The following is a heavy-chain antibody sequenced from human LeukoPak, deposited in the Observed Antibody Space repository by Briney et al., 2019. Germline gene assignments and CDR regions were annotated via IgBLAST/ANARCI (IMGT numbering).Heavy chain of an antibody. CDR1: GYTFTSYD. D-gene: IGHD3-3*01. CDR3: ARGRWYYDFWSGYYNY. V-gene: IGHV1-8*03. J-gene: IGHJ4*02. Sequence: ASVKASCKASGYTFTSYDINWVRQATGQGLEWMGWMNPNSGNTGYAQKFQGRVTITRNTSISTAYMELSSLRSEDTAVYYCARGRWYYDFWSGYYNYWGQGTLVTVSS. CDR2: MNPNSGNT.